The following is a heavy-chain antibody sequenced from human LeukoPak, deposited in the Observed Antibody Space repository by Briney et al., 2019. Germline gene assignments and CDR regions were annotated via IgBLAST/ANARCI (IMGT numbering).Heavy chain of an antibody. CDR3: ARQVGTTRYYFDS. V-gene: IGHV6-1*01. J-gene: IGHJ4*02. CDR2: TYYRSKWFN. D-gene: IGHD1-26*01. CDR1: GDSVSSNTAA. Sequence: SQTLSLTSAISGDSVSSNTAAWTWIRQSPPRGLEWLGRTYYRSKWFNDYAVSVKSRITVDPDTSKNQFSLQLNSVTPEDTAVYFCARQVGTTRYYFDSWGQGTLVTVSS.